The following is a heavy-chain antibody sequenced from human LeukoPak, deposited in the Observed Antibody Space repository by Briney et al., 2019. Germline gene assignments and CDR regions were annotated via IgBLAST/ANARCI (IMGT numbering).Heavy chain of an antibody. J-gene: IGHJ6*03. V-gene: IGHV1-8*01. D-gene: IGHD6-6*01. CDR2: MNPNSGNT. Sequence: ASVKVSCKPSGYTFTSYDINWVRQATGQGLEWMGWMNPNSGNTGYAQKFQGRVTMTKNTSISTAYMEQSTLRPEDTAVYYCARGGGAARNYYYYMDVWGKGTAVTVSS. CDR1: GYTFTSYD. CDR3: ARGGGAARNYYYYMDV.